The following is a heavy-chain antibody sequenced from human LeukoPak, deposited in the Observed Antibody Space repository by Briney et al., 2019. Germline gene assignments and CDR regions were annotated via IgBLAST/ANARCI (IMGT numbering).Heavy chain of an antibody. Sequence: PGGSLRLSCAVSGFTFSSYTTSWVRQAPGKGLEWVSTISTSSSYKYYADSVKGRFTISRDNAKNSLYLQMNSLRAEDTAVYYCARDLEDYNNYGEMAIWGQGTLVTVSS. V-gene: IGHV3-21*01. CDR3: ARDLEDYNNYGEMAI. CDR1: GFTFSSYT. D-gene: IGHD4-11*01. CDR2: ISTSSSYK. J-gene: IGHJ4*02.